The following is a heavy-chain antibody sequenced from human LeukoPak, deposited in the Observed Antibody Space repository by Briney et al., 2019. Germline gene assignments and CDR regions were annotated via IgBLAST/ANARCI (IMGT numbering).Heavy chain of an antibody. CDR1: GGSISSYY. V-gene: IGHV4-59*08. CDR3: ARCIAAKIFDY. J-gene: IGHJ4*02. CDR2: IYYSGST. D-gene: IGHD6-13*01. Sequence: SETLSLTCTVSGGSISSYYWSWIRQPPGKGLEWIGYIYYSGSTNYNPSLKSRVTISVDTSKNQFSLKLSSVTAADTAVYYCARCIAAKIFDYWGQGTLVTVSS.